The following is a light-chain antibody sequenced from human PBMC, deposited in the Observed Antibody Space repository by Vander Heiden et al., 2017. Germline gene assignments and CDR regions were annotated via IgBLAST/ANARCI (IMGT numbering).Light chain of an antibody. Sequence: DIQMTQSPSSLSASVGDTVTITCRASQSIDNFLNWYQHQPGKAPTLLISSASNLHGGVPSRFSGSGSGTVFTLTIACLQPEDFATYSCQQGYSIPFTFGPGTKVDAK. J-gene: IGKJ3*01. CDR1: QSIDNF. CDR2: SAS. CDR3: QQGYSIPFT. V-gene: IGKV1-39*01.